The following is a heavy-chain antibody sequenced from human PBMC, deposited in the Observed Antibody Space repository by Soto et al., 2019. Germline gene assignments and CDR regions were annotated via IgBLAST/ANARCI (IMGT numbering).Heavy chain of an antibody. CDR3: AKSRWFGGEGFAP. D-gene: IGHD3-10*01. Sequence: EVQLLESGGGLVQPGGSLRLSCAASGFTFSSYAMSWVRQAPGKGLEWVSAISGSGGSTYYADSVQGRFTISRDNSKNTLYLELNSLRAEDTAVYYCAKSRWFGGEGFAPCGQGTVVTVSS. V-gene: IGHV3-23*01. CDR2: ISGSGGST. J-gene: IGHJ5*02. CDR1: GFTFSSYA.